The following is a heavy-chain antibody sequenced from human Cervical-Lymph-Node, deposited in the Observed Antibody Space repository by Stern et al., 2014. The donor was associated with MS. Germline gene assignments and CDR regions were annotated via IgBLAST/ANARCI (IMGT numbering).Heavy chain of an antibody. Sequence: VQLVESGPGLVKPSETLSLTCTVSGGSISSYYWSWIRQFPGKGLEWIGNINDSGGTLYNPSLQSRVAMSVDTSKNQFSLKLSSVTAADSAAYHCARLSSGFGIVVVPAVSDYFAMDVWGQGTTVTVSS. CDR2: INDSGGT. CDR3: ARLSSGFGIVVVPAVSDYFAMDV. CDR1: GGSISSYY. V-gene: IGHV4-59*08. D-gene: IGHD2-2*01. J-gene: IGHJ6*02.